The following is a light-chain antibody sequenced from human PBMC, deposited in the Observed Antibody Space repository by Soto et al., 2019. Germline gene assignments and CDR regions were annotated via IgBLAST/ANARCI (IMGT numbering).Light chain of an antibody. CDR1: SSDVGAYNY. CDR2: DVT. V-gene: IGLV2-14*01. Sequence: QSALTQPASVSGSPGQSITISCTGTSSDVGAYNYVSWYQQHPGKAPKLMIYDVTYRPSGVSNRFSGSKSGDTASLTISGLKAEDEAGYSCSSYRSSSTLGVFGGGPTLTVL. CDR3: SSYRSSSTLGV. J-gene: IGLJ2*01.